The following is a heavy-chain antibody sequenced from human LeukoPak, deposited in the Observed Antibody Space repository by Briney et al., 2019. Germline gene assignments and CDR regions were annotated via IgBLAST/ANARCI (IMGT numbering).Heavy chain of an antibody. Sequence: PSETLSLTCTVSGGSISSYYWSWIRQPPGKGLEWIGYIYYSGSTNYNPSLKSRVNISVDTSKNQFSLKLSSVTAADTAVYYCAGGGSGISDAFDIWGQGTMVTVSS. CDR1: GGSISSYY. V-gene: IGHV4-59*01. CDR2: IYYSGST. J-gene: IGHJ3*02. D-gene: IGHD3-10*01. CDR3: AGGGSGISDAFDI.